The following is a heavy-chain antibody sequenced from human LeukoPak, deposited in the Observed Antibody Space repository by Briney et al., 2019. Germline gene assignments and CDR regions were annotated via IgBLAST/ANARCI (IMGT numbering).Heavy chain of an antibody. CDR2: ICYSGST. Sequence: SETLSLTCTVSGGSISSYYWSWIRQPPGKGLEWIGYICYSGSTNYNPSLKSRVTISVDTSKNQFSLKLSSVTAADTAVYYCARAKAAAFDYWGQGTLVTVSS. V-gene: IGHV4-59*01. CDR1: GGSISSYY. CDR3: ARAKAAAFDY. J-gene: IGHJ4*02. D-gene: IGHD2-15*01.